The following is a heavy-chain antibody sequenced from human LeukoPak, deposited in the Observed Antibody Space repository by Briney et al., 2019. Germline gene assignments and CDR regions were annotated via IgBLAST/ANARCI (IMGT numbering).Heavy chain of an antibody. Sequence: PGGPLRLSCAASGFTFSSYWMSWVRQAPGKGLEWVANIKQDGSEKYYVDSVKGRFTISRDNAKNSLYLQMNSLRAEDTAVYYCARSRIAYSSSSSWFDPWGQGTLVTVSS. J-gene: IGHJ5*02. V-gene: IGHV3-7*03. CDR2: IKQDGSEK. D-gene: IGHD6-6*01. CDR1: GFTFSSYW. CDR3: ARSRIAYSSSSSWFDP.